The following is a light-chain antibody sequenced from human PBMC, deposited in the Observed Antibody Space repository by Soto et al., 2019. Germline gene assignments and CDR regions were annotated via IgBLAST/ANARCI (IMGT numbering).Light chain of an antibody. CDR2: VAS. V-gene: IGKV3D-20*02. J-gene: IGKJ1*01. CDR3: LQVSSFPRT. CDR1: QSVSSRY. Sequence: EVVLTQSPDILSLSPGERATLSCRASQSVSSRYLAWYQQKPGQAPRLLIYVASIRAPGIPDRFSGGGSGTEFILSINSLQPEDIATYYCLQVSSFPRTFGQGTKVDIK.